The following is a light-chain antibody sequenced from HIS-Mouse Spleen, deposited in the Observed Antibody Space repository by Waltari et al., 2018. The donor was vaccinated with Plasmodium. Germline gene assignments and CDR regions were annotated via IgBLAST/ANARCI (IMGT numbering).Light chain of an antibody. Sequence: SALTHPASVSGSPGQSFPISCTATGSTVGVINYFCWYQQPPGKAPRLRMYEVINRPSGVSNRFSGSKSGNTASLTISGLQAEDEADYYCSSYTSSSTWVFGGGTKLTVL. CDR1: GSTVGVINY. CDR3: SSYTSSSTWV. J-gene: IGLJ3*02. CDR2: EVI. V-gene: IGLV2-14*01.